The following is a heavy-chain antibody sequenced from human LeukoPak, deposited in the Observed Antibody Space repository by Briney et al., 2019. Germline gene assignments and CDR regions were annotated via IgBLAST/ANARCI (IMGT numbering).Heavy chain of an antibody. Sequence: SETLSLTCSVSGGSISSYYWSWIRQPPGKGLEWIGHIFYTGSTSYNPSLKSRVTISVDTSKNQFSLKLSSVTAADTAVYYCARDKQPGDYWGQGALVTVSS. V-gene: IGHV4-59*01. CDR2: IFYTGST. CDR3: ARDKQPGDY. J-gene: IGHJ4*02. CDR1: GGSISSYY. D-gene: IGHD5-18*01.